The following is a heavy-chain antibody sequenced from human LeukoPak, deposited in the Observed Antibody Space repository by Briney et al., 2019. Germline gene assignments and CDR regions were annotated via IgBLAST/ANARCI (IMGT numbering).Heavy chain of an antibody. D-gene: IGHD3-16*01. CDR3: TTGGFGAGSMDWDY. CDR1: GFTFSNAW. V-gene: IGHV3-15*01. Sequence: GGSLRLSCAASGFTFSNAWMSWVRQAPGKGLEGVGRIKSKTDGGTTDYAAPVKGRFTISRDDSKNTLYLQMNSLKTEDTAVYYCTTGGFGAGSMDWDYWGQGTLVTVSS. CDR2: IKSKTDGGTT. J-gene: IGHJ4*02.